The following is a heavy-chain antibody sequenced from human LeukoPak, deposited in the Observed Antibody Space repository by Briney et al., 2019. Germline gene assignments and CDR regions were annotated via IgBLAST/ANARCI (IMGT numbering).Heavy chain of an antibody. J-gene: IGHJ6*03. V-gene: IGHV3-30*02. CDR2: IRYDGSNK. D-gene: IGHD2-15*01. CDR1: GFTFSSYG. Sequence: GGSLRLSCAASGFTFSSYGMHWVRQAPGKGLEWVAFIRYDGSNKYYADSVKGRFTISRDNSKNTLYLQMNSLRAEDTAVYYCAPLPYCSGGSCYHENYMDVWGKGTTVTVSS. CDR3: APLPYCSGGSCYHENYMDV.